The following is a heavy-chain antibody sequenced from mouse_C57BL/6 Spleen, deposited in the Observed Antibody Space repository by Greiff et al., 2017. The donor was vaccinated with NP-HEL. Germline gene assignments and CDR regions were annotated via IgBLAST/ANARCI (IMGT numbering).Heavy chain of an antibody. Sequence: QVQLKESGAELARPGASVKLSCKASGYTFTSYGISWVKQRPGQGLEWIGEIYPRSGNTYYNEKFKGKATLTADKSSSTAYMELRSLTSEDSAVYFCARGFIYYGNYVYAMDYWGQGTSVTVSS. D-gene: IGHD2-1*01. J-gene: IGHJ4*01. V-gene: IGHV1-81*01. CDR2: IYPRSGNT. CDR3: ARGFIYYGNYVYAMDY. CDR1: GYTFTSYG.